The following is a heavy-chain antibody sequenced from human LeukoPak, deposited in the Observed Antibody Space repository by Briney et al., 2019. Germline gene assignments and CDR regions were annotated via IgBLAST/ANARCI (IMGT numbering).Heavy chain of an antibody. CDR3: AKDLGVTLDY. D-gene: IGHD2-21*02. CDR2: IRYDGSNK. V-gene: IGHV3-30*02. CDR1: GFTFSSYA. Sequence: QAGGSLRLSCAASGFTFSSYAMHWVRQAPGKGLEWVAFIRYDGSNKYYADSVKGRFTISRDNSKNTLYLQMNSLRAEDTAVYYCAKDLGVTLDYWGQGTLVTVSS. J-gene: IGHJ4*02.